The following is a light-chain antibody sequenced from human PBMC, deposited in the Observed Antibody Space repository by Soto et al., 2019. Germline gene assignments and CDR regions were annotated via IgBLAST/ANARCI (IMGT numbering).Light chain of an antibody. CDR3: RSSTTSTTQV. CDR1: SSDVGSYNY. Sequence: QSALTQPAAVSGSPGQSITISCTGTSSDVGSYNYVSWYQQHPGKAPKLMIYEVRNRPSGVSDRFSGSKSGKTASLTIFGLQAEDEADYYCRSSTTSTTQVFGGGTKLTVL. J-gene: IGLJ2*01. V-gene: IGLV2-14*01. CDR2: EVR.